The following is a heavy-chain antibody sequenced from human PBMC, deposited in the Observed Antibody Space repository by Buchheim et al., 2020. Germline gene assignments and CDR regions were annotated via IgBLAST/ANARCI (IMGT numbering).Heavy chain of an antibody. CDR3: AREPGVPGYYGSGSRRSHWYFDL. J-gene: IGHJ2*01. CDR2: IIPILGIA. V-gene: IGHV1-69*04. Sequence: QVQLVQSGAEVKKPGSSVKVSCKASGGTFSSYAISWVRQAPGQGLEWMGRIIPILGIANYAQKFQGRVTITADKSTSTAYMELSSLRSEDTAVYYCAREPGVPGYYGSGSRRSHWYFDLWGRGTL. CDR1: GGTFSSYA. D-gene: IGHD3-10*01.